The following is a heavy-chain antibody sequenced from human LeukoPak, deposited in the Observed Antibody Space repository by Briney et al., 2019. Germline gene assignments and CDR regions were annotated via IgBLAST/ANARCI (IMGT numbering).Heavy chain of an antibody. Sequence: ASVKVSCKASGYTLTGYYMHWVRQAPGQGLEWMGGINPNSGGTNYAQKFQGRVTMTRDTSISTAYMELSRLRSDDTAVYYCARSPYSSSSRYYFDYWGQGTLVTVSS. CDR1: GYTLTGYY. V-gene: IGHV1-2*02. J-gene: IGHJ4*02. CDR3: ARSPYSSSSRYYFDY. CDR2: INPNSGGT. D-gene: IGHD6-6*01.